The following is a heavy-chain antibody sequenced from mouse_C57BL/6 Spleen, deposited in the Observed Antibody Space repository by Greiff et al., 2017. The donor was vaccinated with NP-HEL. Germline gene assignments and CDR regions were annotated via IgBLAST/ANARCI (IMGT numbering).Heavy chain of an antibody. CDR2: ISDGGSYT. D-gene: IGHD2-4*01. V-gene: IGHV5-4*01. CDR1: GFTFSSYA. CDR3: EREDDYDGGGLDY. Sequence: EVMLVESGGGLVKPGGSLKLSCAASGFTFSSYAMSWVRQTPEKRLEWVATISDGGSYTYYPDNVKGRFTISRDNAKNNLYLQMSHLKSEDTAMYYCEREDDYDGGGLDYWGQGTTLTVSS. J-gene: IGHJ2*01.